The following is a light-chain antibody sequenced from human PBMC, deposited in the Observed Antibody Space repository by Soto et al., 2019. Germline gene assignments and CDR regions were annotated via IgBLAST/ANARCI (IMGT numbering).Light chain of an antibody. CDR1: QGIGDT. CDR2: GAT. J-gene: IGKJ1*01. CDR3: QQYRSWPRT. V-gene: IGKV3-15*01. Sequence: EVVMTQSPATLSVSPGEGVTLSCRASQGIGDTLAWYQHKPGQTPRLLVYGATTRATDAPAKFRGRGSGTEFSLTISSLQSEDSATYYCQQYRSWPRTFGQGTKVDIK.